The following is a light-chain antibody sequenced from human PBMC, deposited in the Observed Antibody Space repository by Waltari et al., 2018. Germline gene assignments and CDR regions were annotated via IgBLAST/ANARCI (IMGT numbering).Light chain of an antibody. CDR3: QHYGTSLPWM. CDR1: QSVSDSY. V-gene: IGKV3-20*01. CDR2: GTS. J-gene: IGKJ1*01. Sequence: EIALVQSPGSLSLSPGESATISCRASQSVSDSYSAWFQHKPGQPPRLLIFGTSTRATGIPDRFSGSGSGIEFTLTISRVEAEDFAVYFCQHYGTSLPWMFGQGTKVEIK.